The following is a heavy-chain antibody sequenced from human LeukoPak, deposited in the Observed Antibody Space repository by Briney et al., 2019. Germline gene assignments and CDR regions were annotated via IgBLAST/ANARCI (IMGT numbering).Heavy chain of an antibody. D-gene: IGHD3-3*01. Sequence: ASVKVSCKASGASFSSYTISWVRQAPGQGLEWMGGIIPIFGTANYAQKFQGRVTITTDESTSTAYMELSSLRSEDTAVYYCARGRSAITIFGVVINDAFDIWGQGTMVTVSS. CDR1: GASFSSYT. CDR2: IIPIFGTA. V-gene: IGHV1-69*05. CDR3: ARGRSAITIFGVVINDAFDI. J-gene: IGHJ3*02.